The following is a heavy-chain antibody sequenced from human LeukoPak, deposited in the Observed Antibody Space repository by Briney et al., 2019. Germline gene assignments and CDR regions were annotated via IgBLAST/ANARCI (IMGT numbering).Heavy chain of an antibody. V-gene: IGHV6-1*01. J-gene: IGHJ6*04. CDR1: GDSVSSNSAA. CDR2: TYYRSKRYN. Sequence: SQTLSLTCAISGDSVSSNSAAWNWIRQSPSRGPEWLERTYYRSKRYNDYAVSLKSRITINPDTSKNPFSLQLNSVTPEDTAVYYCARDGPGYYYYGMDVWGKGTTVTVSS. CDR3: ARDGPGYYYYGMDV.